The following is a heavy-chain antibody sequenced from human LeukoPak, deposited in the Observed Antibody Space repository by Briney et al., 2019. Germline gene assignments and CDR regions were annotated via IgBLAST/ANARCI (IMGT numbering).Heavy chain of an antibody. CDR2: IYGGGST. V-gene: IGHV3-53*01. CDR1: GFTVGSTY. Sequence: PGGSLRLSCAASGFTVGSTYISWVRQAPGKGLEWVSVIYGGGSTKYADSVKARFTISRDNSKNTVYLQMNNLRAEDTAVYYCARATLDNWGQGTLVTVSS. CDR3: ARATLDN. J-gene: IGHJ4*02.